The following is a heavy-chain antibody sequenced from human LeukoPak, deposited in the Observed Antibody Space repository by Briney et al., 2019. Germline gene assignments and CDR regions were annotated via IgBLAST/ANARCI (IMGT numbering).Heavy chain of an antibody. J-gene: IGHJ4*02. V-gene: IGHV1-69*01. Sequence: SVKVSCKASGGTFSSYAISWVRQAPGQGLEWMGGIIPIFGTANYAQKFQGRVTITADESTSTAYMELSSLRSEDTAVYYCATSRGSPWVYFDYWGQGALVTVSS. D-gene: IGHD6-25*01. CDR2: IIPIFGTA. CDR3: ATSRGSPWVYFDY. CDR1: GGTFSSYA.